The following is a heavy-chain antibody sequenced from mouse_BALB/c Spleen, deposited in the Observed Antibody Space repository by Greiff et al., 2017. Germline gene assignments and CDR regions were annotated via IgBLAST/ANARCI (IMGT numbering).Heavy chain of an antibody. J-gene: IGHJ3*01. CDR1: GDSITSGY. V-gene: IGHV3-8*02. CDR2: ISYSGST. CDR3: ARSIYYGNYPFAY. Sequence: EVKLMESGPSLVKPSQTLSLTCSVTGDSITSGYWNWIRKFPGNKLEYMGYISYSGSTYYNPSLKSRISITRDTSKNQYYLQLNSVTTEDTATYYCARSIYYGNYPFAYWGQGTLVTVSA. D-gene: IGHD2-1*01.